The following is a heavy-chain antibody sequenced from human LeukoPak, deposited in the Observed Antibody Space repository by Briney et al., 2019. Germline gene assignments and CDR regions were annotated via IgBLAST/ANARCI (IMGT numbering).Heavy chain of an antibody. Sequence: GGSLRLSCAASGFTFSIYEMNWVRQAPGKGLEWVSYISSSGSTIYYADSVKGRFTIPRDNAKNSLSLQMNSLRAEDTAVYYCARDRADYGGNQLTWFDPWGQGTLVTVSS. V-gene: IGHV3-48*03. CDR2: ISSSGSTI. CDR1: GFTFSIYE. J-gene: IGHJ5*02. CDR3: ARDRADYGGNQLTWFDP. D-gene: IGHD4-23*01.